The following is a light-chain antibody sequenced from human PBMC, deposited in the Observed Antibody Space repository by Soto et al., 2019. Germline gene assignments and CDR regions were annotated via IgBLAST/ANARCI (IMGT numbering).Light chain of an antibody. V-gene: IGKV3-11*01. J-gene: IGKJ5*01. CDR1: QSVSSY. Sequence: VVLTQSPATLSLSPGERAALSCRSSQSVSSYLAWYQKKPGQAPRLVIYDATHRATGIPARFGGSGSGTDFTLTISSLEPEDFAVYYCQQRQHWPPITFGQGTRLETK. CDR3: QQRQHWPPIT. CDR2: DAT.